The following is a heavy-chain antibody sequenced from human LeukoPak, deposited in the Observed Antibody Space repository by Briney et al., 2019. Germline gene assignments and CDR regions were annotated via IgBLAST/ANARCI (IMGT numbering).Heavy chain of an antibody. CDR1: GGSFSGYY. CDR2: IYTSGST. D-gene: IGHD6-19*01. V-gene: IGHV4-4*07. CDR3: AREDIAVAGTGFDY. Sequence: SETLSLTCAVYGGSFSGYYWSWIRQPAGKGLEWIGRIYTSGSTNYNPSLRSRVTMSVDTSKNQFSLKLSSVTAADTAVYYCAREDIAVAGTGFDYWGQGTLVIVSS. J-gene: IGHJ4*02.